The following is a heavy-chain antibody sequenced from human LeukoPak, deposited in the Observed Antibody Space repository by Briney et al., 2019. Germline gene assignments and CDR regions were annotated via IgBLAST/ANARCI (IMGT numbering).Heavy chain of an antibody. CDR1: GVSISSSSYY. D-gene: IGHD6-13*01. J-gene: IGHJ6*02. V-gene: IGHV4-39*07. CDR3: ARDSRYDSGWFDDGMDV. CDR2: IYYGGSA. Sequence: SETLSLTCIVSGVSISSSSYYWGWIRQPPGKGLEWIGIIYYGGSAYYNPSLKSRVTISEDTSKNQFSLNLSSVTAADTAVYYCARDSRYDSGWFDDGMDVWGPGTTVTVSS.